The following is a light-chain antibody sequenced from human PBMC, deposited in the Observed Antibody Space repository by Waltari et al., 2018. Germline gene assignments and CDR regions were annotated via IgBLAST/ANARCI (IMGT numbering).Light chain of an antibody. Sequence: EIVLTQSPGTLSLSPGERATLSCRASQSVGRTLAWYQQRPGQAPRLLMYGASSRAANNPDRFAGSGSGTDFSLTINRLEPEDFAVYYCQHYLRLPVSFGQGTKVEIK. CDR3: QHYLRLPVS. CDR1: QSVGRT. V-gene: IGKV3-20*01. CDR2: GAS. J-gene: IGKJ1*01.